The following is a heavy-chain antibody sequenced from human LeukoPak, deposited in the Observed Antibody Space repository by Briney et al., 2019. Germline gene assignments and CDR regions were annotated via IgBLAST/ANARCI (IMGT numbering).Heavy chain of an antibody. V-gene: IGHV4-4*07. CDR2: IYTDTIT. Sequence: PSETLSLTCTVSSGSISSYDWSWIRQPAGKGLEWIGRIYTDTITTYNPSLKSRVTISVDTSKNQFSLKLTSVTAADTAVYYCASLGSHDSWGQGTLVTVSS. J-gene: IGHJ4*02. D-gene: IGHD7-27*01. CDR3: ASLGSHDS. CDR1: SGSISSYD.